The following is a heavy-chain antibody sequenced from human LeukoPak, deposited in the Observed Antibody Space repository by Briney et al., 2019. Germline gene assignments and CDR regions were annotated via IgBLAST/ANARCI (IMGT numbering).Heavy chain of an antibody. J-gene: IGHJ3*02. Sequence: PSGTLSLTCTVSGGSISSGGYYWNWIRQHPGKGLEWIGYIYYSGGTNYNPSLKSRVTISVDTSKNQFSLKLSSVTAADTAVYYCARGVVTIPTAFDIXXXGTMVTVSS. CDR3: ARGVVTIPTAFDI. D-gene: IGHD3-3*01. CDR2: IYYSGGT. V-gene: IGHV4-61*08. CDR1: GGSISSGGYY.